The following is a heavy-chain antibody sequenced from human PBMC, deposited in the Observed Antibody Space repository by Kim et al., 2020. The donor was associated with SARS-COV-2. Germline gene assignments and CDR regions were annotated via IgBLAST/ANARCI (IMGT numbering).Heavy chain of an antibody. J-gene: IGHJ4*02. CDR2: IYWDDDK. D-gene: IGHD6-13*01. Sequence: SGPTLVNPTQTLTLTCTFSGFSLSTSGVGVGWIRQPPGKALEWLALIYWDDDKRYSPSLKSRLTITKDTSTNQVVLTMTNMDPVDTATYYCAHRPGGYSSSWKPFDFWGQGTLVTVSS. CDR3: AHRPGGYSSSWKPFDF. CDR1: GFSLSTSGVG. V-gene: IGHV2-5*02.